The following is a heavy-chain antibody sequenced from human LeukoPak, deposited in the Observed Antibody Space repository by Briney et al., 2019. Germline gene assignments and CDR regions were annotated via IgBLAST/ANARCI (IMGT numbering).Heavy chain of an antibody. CDR1: GFTFSSYA. V-gene: IGHV3-23*01. Sequence: GGSLRLSCAASGFTFSSYAMSWVRQAPGKGLEWVSAISSSGGSTYYADSVKGRFTISRDNSKNTLYLQMNSLRAEDTAVYYCAKDPYYYDSSGPVAGADYFDYWGQGTLVTVSS. D-gene: IGHD3-22*01. CDR2: ISSSGGST. J-gene: IGHJ4*02. CDR3: AKDPYYYDSSGPVAGADYFDY.